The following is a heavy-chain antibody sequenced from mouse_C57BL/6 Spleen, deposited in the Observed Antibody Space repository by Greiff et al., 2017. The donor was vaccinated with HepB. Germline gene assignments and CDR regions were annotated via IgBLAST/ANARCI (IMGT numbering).Heavy chain of an antibody. CDR3: ARGATVVALDY. V-gene: IGHV1-22*01. CDR2: INPNNGGT. J-gene: IGHJ2*01. Sequence: EVQLQQSGPELVKPGASVKMSCKASGYTFTDYNMHWVKQSHGKSLEWIGYINPNNGGTSYNQKFKGKATLTVNKSSSTAYMELRSLTSEESAVYYCARGATVVALDYWGQGTTLTVSS. CDR1: GYTFTDYN. D-gene: IGHD1-1*01.